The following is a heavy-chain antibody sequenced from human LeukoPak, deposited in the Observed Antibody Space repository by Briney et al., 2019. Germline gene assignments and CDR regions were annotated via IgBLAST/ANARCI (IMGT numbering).Heavy chain of an antibody. Sequence: PGGSLRLSCAASGFTVSSNYMSWARQAPGKGLEWVSVIYSGGSTYYADSVKGRFTISRDNSKNTLYLQMNSLRAEDTAVYYCARWGDHCSGGSCYFFFDYWGQGTLVTVSS. V-gene: IGHV3-66*01. CDR3: ARWGDHCSGGSCYFFFDY. CDR2: IYSGGST. D-gene: IGHD2-15*01. CDR1: GFTVSSNY. J-gene: IGHJ4*02.